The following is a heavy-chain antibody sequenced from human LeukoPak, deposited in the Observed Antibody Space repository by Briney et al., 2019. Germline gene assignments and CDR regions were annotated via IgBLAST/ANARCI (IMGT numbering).Heavy chain of an antibody. CDR3: ARGYCSSTSCYPDY. D-gene: IGHD2-2*01. Sequence: PGGSLRLSCAASGFTFSSYAMSWVRQAPGKGLEWVSAISGSGGSTYYADSVKGRFTISRDNSKNTLYLQMNSLKAEDTAVYYCARGYCSSTSCYPDYWGQGTQVTVSS. CDR2: ISGSGGST. V-gene: IGHV3-23*01. CDR1: GFTFSSYA. J-gene: IGHJ4*02.